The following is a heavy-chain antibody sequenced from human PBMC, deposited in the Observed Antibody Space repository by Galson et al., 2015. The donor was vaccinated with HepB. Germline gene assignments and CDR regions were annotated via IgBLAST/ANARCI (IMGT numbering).Heavy chain of an antibody. CDR1: GGSFSGYY. CDR2: INHSGST. Sequence: ETLSLTCAVYGGSFSGYYWSWIRQPPGKGLEWIGEINHSGSTNYNPSLKSRVTISVDTSKNQFSLKLSSVTAADTAVYYRARGRVWMGYWGQGTLVTVSS. CDR3: ARGRVWMGY. J-gene: IGHJ4*02. V-gene: IGHV4-34*01. D-gene: IGHD6-13*01.